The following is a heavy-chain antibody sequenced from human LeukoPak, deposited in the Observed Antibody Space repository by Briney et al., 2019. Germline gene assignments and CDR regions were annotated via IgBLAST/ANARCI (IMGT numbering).Heavy chain of an antibody. CDR1: GFIFSDHY. D-gene: IGHD1-14*01. Sequence: QPGGSLRLSCAASGFIFSDHYMDWVRQAPGKGLEWVANIKEDGSQKNYVDSVKGRFTISRDNTKNSLYLQLSSLRAEDTAVYYCARDFAYNTFDYWGQGTLVTVSS. CDR2: IKEDGSQK. J-gene: IGHJ4*02. CDR3: ARDFAYNTFDY. V-gene: IGHV3-7*01.